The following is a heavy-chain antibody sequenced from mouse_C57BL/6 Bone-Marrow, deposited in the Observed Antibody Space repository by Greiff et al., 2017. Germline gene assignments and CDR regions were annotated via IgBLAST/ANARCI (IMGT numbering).Heavy chain of an antibody. Sequence: QVTLKVCGPGILQPSQTLSLSCSFSGFSLSTFGMGVGWIRQPSGKGLEWLAHIWWDDEKYYNPALKSRLTISKDTSKNQVFLKIANVDTADTATYYSARIHYYGSSDYCDYWGQGTTLTVSS. CDR2: IWWDDEK. V-gene: IGHV8-8*01. CDR1: GFSLSTFGMG. D-gene: IGHD1-1*01. CDR3: ARIHYYGSSDYCDY. J-gene: IGHJ2*01.